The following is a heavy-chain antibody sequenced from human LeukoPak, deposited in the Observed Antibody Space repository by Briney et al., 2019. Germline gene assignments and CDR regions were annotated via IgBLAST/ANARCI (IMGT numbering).Heavy chain of an antibody. CDR1: GFTFSSYA. CDR3: AKGLLPGIAAAAKGYFQH. D-gene: IGHD6-13*01. V-gene: IGHV3-23*01. J-gene: IGHJ1*01. Sequence: GGSLRLSCAASGFTFSSYAMSWVRQAPGKGLEWVSAISGSGGSTYYADSVKGRFTISRDNSKNTLYLQMNSLRAEDTAVYYCAKGLLPGIAAAAKGYFQHWGQGTLVTVSS. CDR2: ISGSGGST.